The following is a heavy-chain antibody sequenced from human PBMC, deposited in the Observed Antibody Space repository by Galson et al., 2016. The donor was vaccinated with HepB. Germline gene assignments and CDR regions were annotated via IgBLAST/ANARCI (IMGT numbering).Heavy chain of an antibody. Sequence: SLRLSCAASGLTVSNNYMRWVRQAPGKGLEWVSLIYSGGTTKYADSVKGRFTISRDSSKNTLYLQMNSLRAEDTGVYYCARDPPAVATATWGWGQGTLVTASS. V-gene: IGHV3-53*01. CDR3: ARDPPAVATATWG. J-gene: IGHJ4*02. D-gene: IGHD2-2*01. CDR2: IYSGGTT. CDR1: GLTVSNNY.